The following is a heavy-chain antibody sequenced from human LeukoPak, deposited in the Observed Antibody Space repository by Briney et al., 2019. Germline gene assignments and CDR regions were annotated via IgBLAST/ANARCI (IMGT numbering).Heavy chain of an antibody. CDR1: GFTFSFYW. CDR2: IKEDGSEK. D-gene: IGHD2-2*02. Sequence: GGSLRLSCAASGFTFSFYWMSWVRQAPGKGLEWVANIKEDGSEKYYVDSVKGRFTISRDNAKNSLYLQMNSLRAEDTAVYYCAIEYCSSASCYSDRFDYWGQGTLVTVSS. CDR3: AIEYCSSASCYSDRFDY. V-gene: IGHV3-7*01. J-gene: IGHJ4*02.